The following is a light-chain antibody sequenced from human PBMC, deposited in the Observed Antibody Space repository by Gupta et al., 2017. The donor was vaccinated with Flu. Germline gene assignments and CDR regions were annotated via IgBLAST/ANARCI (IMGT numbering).Light chain of an antibody. J-gene: IGKJ2*01. Sequence: DIQMTSSLSSLSASVGDRVTIPCLASQSIRSYLSWYQQKSGKAPDLLIYAASNLQSGVPPRFSGCESGTDFTLTINSLDPEDIATYYCQQSDSVPYTFGQGNKLEIK. V-gene: IGKV1-39*01. CDR1: QSIRSY. CDR3: QQSDSVPYT. CDR2: AAS.